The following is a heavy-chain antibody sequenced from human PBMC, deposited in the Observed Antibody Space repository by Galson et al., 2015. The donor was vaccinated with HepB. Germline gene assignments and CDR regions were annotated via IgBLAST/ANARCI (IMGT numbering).Heavy chain of an antibody. Sequence: SVKVSCKASGSTFTGYYMHWVRQAPGQGLEWMGWINPNSGGTKYVQKFQGRVTMTRDTSISTAYMELSRLRYDDTAVYYCARDGSSSWPDWYFDLWGRGTLVTVSS. CDR1: GSTFTGYY. V-gene: IGHV1-2*02. CDR2: INPNSGGT. D-gene: IGHD6-13*01. CDR3: ARDGSSSWPDWYFDL. J-gene: IGHJ2*01.